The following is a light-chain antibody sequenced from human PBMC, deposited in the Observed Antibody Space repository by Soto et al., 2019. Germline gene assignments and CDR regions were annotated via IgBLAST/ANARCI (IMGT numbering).Light chain of an antibody. CDR2: RDN. J-gene: IGLJ2*01. V-gene: IGLV1-44*01. CDR1: SSNIGSST. CDR3: ASWDVSLDGVV. Sequence: QSVLTQSPSASGTPGQTVTLSCSGSSSNIGSSTVNWYQHVPGTAPKLLIYRDNERLSGFPDRISASKSGTSASLVISGLQSEDEADYYCASWDVSLDGVVFGGGTKLTVL.